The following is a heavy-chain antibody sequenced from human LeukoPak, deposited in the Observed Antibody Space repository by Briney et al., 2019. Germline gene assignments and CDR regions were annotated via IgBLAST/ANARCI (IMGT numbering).Heavy chain of an antibody. J-gene: IGHJ5*02. CDR1: GGSISSYY. CDR2: IYYSGST. Sequence: SETLSLTCTVSGGSISSYYWSWIRQPPGKGLEWIGYIYYSGSTNYNPSLKSRVTISVDTSKNQFSLKLSSVTAADTAVYYCARVDFWSGSGFDPWGQGTLVTVSS. CDR3: ARVDFWSGSGFDP. V-gene: IGHV4-59*01. D-gene: IGHD3-3*01.